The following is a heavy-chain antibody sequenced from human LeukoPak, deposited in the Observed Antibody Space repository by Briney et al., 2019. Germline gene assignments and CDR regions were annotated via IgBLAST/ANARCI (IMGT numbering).Heavy chain of an antibody. CDR2: IKSKIDGETT. D-gene: IGHD3-10*01. J-gene: IGHJ4*02. CDR3: TTELGLSFGVRYFDH. CDR1: GFTFSNAW. Sequence: GGSLRLSCAASGFTFSNAWMSWVRQAPGKGLEWVGHIKSKIDGETTGCAAPVKGRFTISRDDSKNMLYLQMRSLKTEDTAVYYCTTELGLSFGVRYFDHWGQGTSAAVSS. V-gene: IGHV3-15*01.